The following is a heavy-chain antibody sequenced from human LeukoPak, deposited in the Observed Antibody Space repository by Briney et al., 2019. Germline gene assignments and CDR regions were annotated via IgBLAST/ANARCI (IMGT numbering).Heavy chain of an antibody. CDR3: SRAQSGSGLGY. V-gene: IGHV3-49*03. CDR2: IRRKASGGAT. D-gene: IGHD1-26*01. Sequence: GGSLRLSCTTSGFNFADDALSWFRQAPGKGLEWVGFIRRKASGGATEYAASVKGRFTISRDDSNGIAYLQMNSLKTEDTAVYYCSRAQSGSGLGYWGQGTLVTVSS. J-gene: IGHJ4*02. CDR1: GFNFADDA.